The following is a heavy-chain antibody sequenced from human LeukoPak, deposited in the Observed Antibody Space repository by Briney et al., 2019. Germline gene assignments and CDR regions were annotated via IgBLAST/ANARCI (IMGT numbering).Heavy chain of an antibody. J-gene: IGHJ4*02. CDR1: GGTFSSYA. V-gene: IGHV1-69*06. Sequence: SVKVSCKASGGTFSSYAISWVRQAPGQGLEWMGGIIPIIGTANYAQKFQGRVTITADKSTSTAYMELSSLRSEDTAVYYCARAYCSSTSCPLDYWGQGTLVTVSS. CDR3: ARAYCSSTSCPLDY. D-gene: IGHD2-2*01. CDR2: IIPIIGTA.